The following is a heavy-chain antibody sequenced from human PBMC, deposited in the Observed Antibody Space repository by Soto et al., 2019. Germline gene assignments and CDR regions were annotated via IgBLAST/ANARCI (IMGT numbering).Heavy chain of an antibody. J-gene: IGHJ4*02. CDR1: GGSISSYY. CDR2: TYYSGST. V-gene: IGHV4-59*01. Sequence: SETLSLTCTVSGGSISSYYWSWIRQPPGKGLEWIGYTYYSGSTNYNPSLKSRVTISVDTSKNQFSLKLSSVTAADTAVYYCARFTIVRGFDYWGQGTLVTVSS. D-gene: IGHD3-16*01. CDR3: ARFTIVRGFDY.